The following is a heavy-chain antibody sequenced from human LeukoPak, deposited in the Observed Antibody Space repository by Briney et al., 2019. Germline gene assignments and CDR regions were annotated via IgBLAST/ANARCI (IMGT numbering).Heavy chain of an antibody. CDR1: GFTFSSYS. CDR3: ARSGDYYGSGSYQYNWFDP. Sequence: GGSLRLSCAASGFTFSSYSMNWVRQAPGKGLEWVSSISSSSSYIYYADSVKGRFTISRDNAKNSLYPQMNSLRAEDTAVYYCARSGDYYGSGSYQYNWFDPWGQGTLVTVSS. CDR2: ISSSSSYI. J-gene: IGHJ5*02. V-gene: IGHV3-21*01. D-gene: IGHD3-10*01.